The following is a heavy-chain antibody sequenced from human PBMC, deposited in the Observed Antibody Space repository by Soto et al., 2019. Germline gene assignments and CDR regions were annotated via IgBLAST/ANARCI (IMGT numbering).Heavy chain of an antibody. J-gene: IGHJ6*03. Sequence: EVQLLESGGGLVQPGGSLRLSCAASGFTFSSYAMSWVRQAPGKGLEWVSAISGSGGSTYYADSVKGRFTISRDNSKNTLYLQMNSLRAEDTAVYYCAKDLPVLLQSKESDYYMHVWGKGTTVTVSS. CDR1: GFTFSSYA. CDR3: AKDLPVLLQSKESDYYMHV. D-gene: IGHD3-10*01. V-gene: IGHV3-23*01. CDR2: ISGSGGST.